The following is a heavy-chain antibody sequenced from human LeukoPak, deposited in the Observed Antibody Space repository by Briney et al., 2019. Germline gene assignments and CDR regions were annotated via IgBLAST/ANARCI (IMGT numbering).Heavy chain of an antibody. CDR1: GGSFSGYY. J-gene: IGHJ5*02. V-gene: IGHV4-34*01. Sequence: SETLSLTCAVYGGSFSGYYWSWIRQPPGKGLEWIGEINHSGSTNYNPSLKSRVTISVDTSKNQFSLKLSSVTAADTAVYYCARGNHSSSWYGNWFDPWGQGTLVTVSS. D-gene: IGHD6-13*01. CDR3: ARGNHSSSWYGNWFDP. CDR2: INHSGST.